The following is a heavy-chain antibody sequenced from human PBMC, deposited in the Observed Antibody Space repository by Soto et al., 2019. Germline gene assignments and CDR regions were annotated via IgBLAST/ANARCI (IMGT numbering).Heavy chain of an antibody. D-gene: IGHD3-10*01. Sequence: GGSLRLSCAASGFTFNTYSMNWVRQAPGKGLEWVSSISSSSSYIYYTDSVKGRFTISRDNAKNSLYLQMNSLRAEDTAVYYCASLRRFALDYWGQGTLVTVSS. CDR1: GFTFNTYS. CDR2: ISSSSSYI. CDR3: ASLRRFALDY. J-gene: IGHJ4*02. V-gene: IGHV3-21*01.